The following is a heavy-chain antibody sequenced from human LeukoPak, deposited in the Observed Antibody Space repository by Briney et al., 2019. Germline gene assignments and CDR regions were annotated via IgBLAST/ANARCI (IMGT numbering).Heavy chain of an antibody. D-gene: IGHD3-3*02. V-gene: IGHV4-39*01. Sequence: SETLSLTCTVSGGSISSYYWGWIRQPPGKGLEWIGSIYYSGSTYYNPSLKSRVTISVDTSKNQFSLKLSSVTAADTAVYYCARGQFWSGYSIWGQGTLVTVSS. J-gene: IGHJ4*02. CDR2: IYYSGST. CDR1: GGSISSYY. CDR3: ARGQFWSGYSI.